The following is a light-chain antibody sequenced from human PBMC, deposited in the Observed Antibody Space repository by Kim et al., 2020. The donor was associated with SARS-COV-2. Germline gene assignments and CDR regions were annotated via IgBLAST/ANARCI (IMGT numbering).Light chain of an antibody. CDR3: NSRDSSGNLWV. V-gene: IGLV3-19*01. Sequence: SSELTQDPAVSVALGQTVRITCQGDSLRSYYAGWYQQKPGQAPVLVIYGKNNRPSGIPDRFSGSSSGNTASLTITGAQAEDEADYYCNSRDSSGNLWVFGGGTQLTVL. CDR1: SLRSYY. CDR2: GKN. J-gene: IGLJ3*02.